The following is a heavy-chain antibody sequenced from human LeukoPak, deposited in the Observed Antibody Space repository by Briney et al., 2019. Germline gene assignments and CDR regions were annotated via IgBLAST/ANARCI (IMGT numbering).Heavy chain of an antibody. CDR1: GVSITSYY. CDR2: VYYSGTT. D-gene: IGHD4-17*01. Sequence: PSETLSLTCTVSGVSITSYYWSWIRQPPGMGLEWIGYVYYSGTTNYNPSLKSRVTISVDTSKNQFSLRLSSVTAADTAVYYCARHYGDYVYFDYWGQGTLVTVSS. CDR3: ARHYGDYVYFDY. V-gene: IGHV4-59*08. J-gene: IGHJ4*02.